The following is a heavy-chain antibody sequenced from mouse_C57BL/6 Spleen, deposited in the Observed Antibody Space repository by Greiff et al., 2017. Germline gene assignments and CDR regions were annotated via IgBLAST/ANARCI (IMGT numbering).Heavy chain of an antibody. V-gene: IGHV5-4*01. CDR3: ARETGDYAMDY. Sequence: EVKLVESGGGLVKPGGSLKLSCAASGFTFSSYAMSWVRQTPDKRLEWVATISDGGSYTYSPDNVKGRFTISRDNAKNNLYLQMSHLKSEDTAMYYCARETGDYAMDYWGQGTSVTVSS. CDR2: ISDGGSYT. CDR1: GFTFSSYA. J-gene: IGHJ4*01.